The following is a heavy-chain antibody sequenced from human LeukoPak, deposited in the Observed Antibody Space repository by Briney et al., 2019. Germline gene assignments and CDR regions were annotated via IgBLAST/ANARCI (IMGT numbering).Heavy chain of an antibody. Sequence: PSETLSLTCTVSGGSISSYYWSWIRQPPGKGLEWIGDIYYSGSTNYNPSLKSRVTISVDTSKNQFSLKLSSVTAADTAVYYCARVSEMATNYYYYYGMDVWGQGTTVTVSS. CDR3: ARVSEMATNYYYYYGMDV. J-gene: IGHJ6*02. D-gene: IGHD5-24*01. CDR1: GGSISSYY. V-gene: IGHV4-59*01. CDR2: IYYSGST.